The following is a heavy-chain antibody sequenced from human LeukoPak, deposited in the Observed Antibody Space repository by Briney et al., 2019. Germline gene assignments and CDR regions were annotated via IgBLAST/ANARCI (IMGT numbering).Heavy chain of an antibody. D-gene: IGHD6-19*01. CDR3: ARGGGSSGWFNWFDP. Sequence: SETLSLTCTVSGGSISSYYWSWIRQPPGKGLEWIGYIYYSGSTNYNPSLKSRVTISVDTSKNQFSLKQSTVPAADTAVYYCARGGGSSGWFNWFDPWGQGTLVTVSS. CDR1: GGSISSYY. CDR2: IYYSGST. V-gene: IGHV4-59*08. J-gene: IGHJ5*02.